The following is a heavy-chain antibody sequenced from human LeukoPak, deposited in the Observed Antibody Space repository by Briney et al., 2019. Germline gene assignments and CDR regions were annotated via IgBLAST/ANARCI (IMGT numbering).Heavy chain of an antibody. D-gene: IGHD3-10*01. V-gene: IGHV1-3*01. J-gene: IGHJ4*02. CDR3: ARVDGSGPNAPNDC. CDR2: IHVGNGNT. CDR1: RYPFTSYA. Sequence: GASVKVSCKASRYPFTSYAMHWMRQAPVQTLEWMGWIHVGNGNTEYSQKFQGRVTITRDTPATTTYMELSSLRTEDTAVYYCARVDGSGPNAPNDCWGQGSLVTVSS.